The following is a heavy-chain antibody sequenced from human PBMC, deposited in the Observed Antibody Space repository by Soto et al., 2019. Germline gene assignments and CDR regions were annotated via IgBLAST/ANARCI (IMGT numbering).Heavy chain of an antibody. CDR2: IYYSGST. CDR1: GGSVSSGSYY. D-gene: IGHD3-10*01. V-gene: IGHV4-61*01. J-gene: IGHJ4*02. Sequence: SETLSLTCTVSGGSVSSGSYYWSWIRQPPGKGLEWIGYIYYSGSTNYNPSLKSRVTISVDTSKNQFSLKLSSVTAADTAVYYCARANYGSGSYYNPFLDYWGQGTLVTVSS. CDR3: ARANYGSGSYYNPFLDY.